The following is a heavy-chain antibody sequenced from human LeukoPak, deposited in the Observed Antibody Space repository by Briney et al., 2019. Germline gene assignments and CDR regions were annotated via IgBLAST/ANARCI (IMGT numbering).Heavy chain of an antibody. J-gene: IGHJ1*01. D-gene: IGHD3-22*01. CDR3: ARAPSEIGGYYPEYFRH. Sequence: GGSLRLSCAVSGFTFSSYWMHWVRQAPGKGLVWVSRIKSDGSTNYADSVKGRFTISRDNAKNILSLQMNSLRAEDTGVYYCARAPSEIGGYYPEYFRHWGQGTLVTVSS. CDR2: IKSDGST. V-gene: IGHV3-74*01. CDR1: GFTFSSYW.